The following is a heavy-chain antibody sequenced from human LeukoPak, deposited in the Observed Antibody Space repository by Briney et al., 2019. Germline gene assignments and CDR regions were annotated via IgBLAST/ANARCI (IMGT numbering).Heavy chain of an antibody. Sequence: SDTLSLTCAVSGGSISRSDYYWGWIRQPPGKGLEWIGHIYYSGTIHYSPSLQSRVIISVDTSKNQFSLKMNSVTAADTALYYCEVGGVLTLTFDDWGQGTQVTVSS. CDR3: EVGGVLTLTFDD. CDR1: GGSISRSDYY. V-gene: IGHV4-39*07. CDR2: IYYSGTI. J-gene: IGHJ4*02. D-gene: IGHD3-16*01.